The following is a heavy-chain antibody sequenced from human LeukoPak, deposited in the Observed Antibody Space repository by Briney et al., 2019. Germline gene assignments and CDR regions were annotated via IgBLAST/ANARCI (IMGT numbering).Heavy chain of an antibody. CDR2: INHSGST. CDR3: ARGRPYYYGSGSYRLNWFDP. Sequence: GSLRLSCAASGFTFTSYALTWVRQAPGQGLEWIGEINHSGSTNYNPSLKSRVTISVDTSKNQFSLKLSSVTAADTAVYYCARGRPYYYGSGSYRLNWFDPWGQGTLVTVSS. J-gene: IGHJ5*02. CDR1: GFTFTSYA. V-gene: IGHV4-34*01. D-gene: IGHD3-10*01.